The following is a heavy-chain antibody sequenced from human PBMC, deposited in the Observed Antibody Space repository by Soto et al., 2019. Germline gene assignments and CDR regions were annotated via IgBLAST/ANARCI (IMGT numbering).Heavy chain of an antibody. D-gene: IGHD3-3*01. CDR1: GFSLTVYS. Sequence: PGGSLRLSCRISGFSLTVYSMNWVRQAPAKGLEWVSSINEDSSYIYYAHSLRGRFTITRDNAKESLYLQMNSLRAEDTAVYYCVRDFGWYFRSGYMDVWGDGATVTVSS. V-gene: IGHV3-21*01. CDR2: INEDSSYI. J-gene: IGHJ6*03. CDR3: VRDFGWYFRSGYMDV.